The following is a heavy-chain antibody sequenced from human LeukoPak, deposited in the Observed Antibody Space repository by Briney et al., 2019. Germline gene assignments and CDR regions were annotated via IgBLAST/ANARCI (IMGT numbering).Heavy chain of an antibody. CDR1: GFTFSSYA. V-gene: IGHV3-30-3*01. CDR2: ISYDGSNK. J-gene: IGHJ3*02. Sequence: PGGSLRLSCAASGFTFSSYAMHWVRQAPGKGLEWVAVISYDGSNKYYADSVKGRFTISRDNSKNTLYLQMNSLRAEDTAVYYCARVGPGVLAAFDIWGQGTMVTVSS. CDR3: ARVGPGVLAAFDI. D-gene: IGHD1-14*01.